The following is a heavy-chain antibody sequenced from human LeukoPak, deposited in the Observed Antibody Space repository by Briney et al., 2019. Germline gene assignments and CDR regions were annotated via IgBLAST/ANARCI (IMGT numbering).Heavy chain of an antibody. CDR3: AREGPLLGLDY. CDR1: GFTFNSYW. CDR2: IKRDGSEK. V-gene: IGHV3-7*03. Sequence: GGSLRLSCAASGFTFNSYWMNWVRQALGKGLEWVANIKRDGSEKYYVDSVKGRFTISRDNAKNSLDLQMNSLRVEDTAVYYCAREGPLLGLDYWGQGTLVTVSS. J-gene: IGHJ4*02. D-gene: IGHD2-15*01.